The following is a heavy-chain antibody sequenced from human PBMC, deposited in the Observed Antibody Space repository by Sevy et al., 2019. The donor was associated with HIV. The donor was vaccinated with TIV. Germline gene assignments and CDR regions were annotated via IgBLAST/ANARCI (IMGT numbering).Heavy chain of an antibody. Sequence: GGSLRLSCAASGFTVSSNYMSWVRQAPGKGLEWVSVIYSGGSTYYADSVKGRFTISRDNSKNTRYLQMNSLRAEDRAVYYCARGDGSGYSYGSLYYYYYGMDVWGQGTTVTVSS. CDR2: IYSGGST. V-gene: IGHV3-53*01. J-gene: IGHJ6*02. D-gene: IGHD5-18*01. CDR3: ARGDGSGYSYGSLYYYYYGMDV. CDR1: GFTVSSNY.